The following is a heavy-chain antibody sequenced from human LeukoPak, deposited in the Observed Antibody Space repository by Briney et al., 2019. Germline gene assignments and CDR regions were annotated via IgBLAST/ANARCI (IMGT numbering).Heavy chain of an antibody. CDR3: ARRALAVAGTPNYYYYMDV. Sequence: SETLSLTCTVSGGSISSSSYYWGWLRQPPGKGLEWIGSIYYSGSTYYNPSLKSRVTISVDTAKNQFSLKLSSVTAVDTAVYYCARRALAVAGTPNYYYYMDVWGKGTTVTVSS. V-gene: IGHV4-39*01. CDR1: GGSISSSSYY. D-gene: IGHD6-19*01. J-gene: IGHJ6*03. CDR2: IYYSGST.